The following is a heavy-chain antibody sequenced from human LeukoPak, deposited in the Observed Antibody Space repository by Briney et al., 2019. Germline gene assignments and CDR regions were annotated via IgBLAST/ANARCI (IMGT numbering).Heavy chain of an antibody. Sequence: SVKVSCKASGGTFSSYAISWVRHAPGQGLEWMGRIIPILGIANYAQKFQGRVTITADKSTSTAYMELSSPRSEDTAVYYCATHYITGTHVGWFDPWGQGTLVTVSS. CDR1: GGTFSSYA. CDR3: ATHYITGTHVGWFDP. CDR2: IIPILGIA. J-gene: IGHJ5*02. D-gene: IGHD1-20*01. V-gene: IGHV1-69*04.